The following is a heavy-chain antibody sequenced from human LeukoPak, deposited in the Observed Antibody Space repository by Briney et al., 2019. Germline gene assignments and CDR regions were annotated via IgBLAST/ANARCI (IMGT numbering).Heavy chain of an antibody. CDR3: VRQLAVPGPGYFDL. J-gene: IGHJ2*01. CDR2: ISGNGGGP. D-gene: IGHD6-19*01. Sequence: PGGSLRLSCSASGFTFSSYAMHWVRQAPGKGLEYVSAISGNGGGPYYADSVKGRFTISRDNSKNTLYLQMSSLRAEDTAVYYCVRQLAVPGPGYFDLWGRGTLVTAST. CDR1: GFTFSSYA. V-gene: IGHV3-64D*06.